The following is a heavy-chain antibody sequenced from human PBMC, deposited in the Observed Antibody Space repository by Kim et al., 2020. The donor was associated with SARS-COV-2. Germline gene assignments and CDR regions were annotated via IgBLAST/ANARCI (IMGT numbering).Heavy chain of an antibody. J-gene: IGHJ3*02. D-gene: IGHD4-17*01. CDR3: AKDSTLRGRGAFDI. CDR2: ISWNSGSI. CDR1: GFTFGDYA. V-gene: IGHV3-9*01. Sequence: GGSLRLSCAASGFTFGDYAMHWVRQAPGKGLEWVSGISWNSGSIGYADSVKGRFTISRDNAKNSLYLQMNSLRAEDTALYYCAKDSTLRGRGAFDIWGQGTMVTVSS.